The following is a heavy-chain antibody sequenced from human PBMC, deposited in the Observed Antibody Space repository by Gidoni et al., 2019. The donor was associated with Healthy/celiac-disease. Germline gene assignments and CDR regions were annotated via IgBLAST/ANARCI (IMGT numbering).Heavy chain of an antibody. J-gene: IGHJ4*02. CDR2: ISYDGSNK. CDR1: GFTFRSYA. CDR3: ARGGYYYGSGDLDY. Sequence: QVQLVESGGGVVQPGRSLRLSCAASGFTFRSYAMHWVRQAPGKGLEWVAVISYDGSNKYYADSVKGRFTISRDNSKNTLYLQMNSLRAEDTAVYYCARGGYYYGSGDLDYWGQGTLVTVSS. V-gene: IGHV3-30-3*01. D-gene: IGHD3-10*01.